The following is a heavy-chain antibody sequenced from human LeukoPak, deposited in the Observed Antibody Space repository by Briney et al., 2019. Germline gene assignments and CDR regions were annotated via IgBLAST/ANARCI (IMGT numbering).Heavy chain of an antibody. D-gene: IGHD3-10*02. CDR2: ITSSSIYT. Sequence: GGSLRLSCAASGFTFSSYTMNWVRQAPGKGLEWVSSITSSSIYTYYADSVKGRFTISRDNAKNSLYLEMNSLRAEDTAVYYCAELGITMIGGVWGKGTTVTISS. J-gene: IGHJ6*04. CDR3: AELGITMIGGV. V-gene: IGHV3-21*01. CDR1: GFTFSSYT.